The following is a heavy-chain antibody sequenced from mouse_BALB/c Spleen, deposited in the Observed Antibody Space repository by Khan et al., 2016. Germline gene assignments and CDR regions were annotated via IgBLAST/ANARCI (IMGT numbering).Heavy chain of an antibody. V-gene: IGHV1-26*01. Sequence: EVQLQESGPDLVKPGASVKISCKASGYSFTGYYIYWVKQSHGKSLEWIGRVNPNNGGTSYNQKFKGKAVLTIDKSSTTAYMELRSLTSEDSAVCYGLRDAMDYWGQGTSVTVSS. CDR2: VNPNNGGT. CDR3: LRDAMDY. CDR1: GYSFTGYY. D-gene: IGHD1-1*01. J-gene: IGHJ4*01.